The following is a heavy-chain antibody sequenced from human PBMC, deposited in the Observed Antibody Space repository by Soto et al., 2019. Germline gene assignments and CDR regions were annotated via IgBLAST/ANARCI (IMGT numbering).Heavy chain of an antibody. CDR2: ISYDGSNK. CDR3: ARGGIPPGYGLDV. CDR1: GFTFSSYA. V-gene: IGHV3-30-3*01. Sequence: PGGSLRLSCAASGFTFSSYAMHWVRQAPGKGLEWVAVISYDGSNKYYADSVKGRFTISRDNSKNTLYLQMNSLRAEDTAVYYCARGGIPPGYGLDVWGQGTTVTVSS. J-gene: IGHJ6*02. D-gene: IGHD6-13*01.